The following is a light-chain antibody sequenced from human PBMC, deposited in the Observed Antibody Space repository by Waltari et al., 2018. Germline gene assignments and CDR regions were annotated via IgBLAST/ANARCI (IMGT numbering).Light chain of an antibody. Sequence: TCRASQSIRSWLAWYQQKPGKAAKLLISKASTLESGVPSRFSGSGSTTEFTRTISSLQPDDFATYHCQQYKSPPWTFGQGTKVEIK. CDR2: KAS. J-gene: IGKJ1*01. CDR3: QQYKSPPWT. V-gene: IGKV1-5*03. CDR1: QSIRSW.